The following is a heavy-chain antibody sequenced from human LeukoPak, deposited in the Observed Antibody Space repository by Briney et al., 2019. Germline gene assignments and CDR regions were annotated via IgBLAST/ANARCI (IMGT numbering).Heavy chain of an antibody. CDR1: GGSVSSYY. J-gene: IGHJ3*02. V-gene: IGHV4-59*02. D-gene: IGHD3-22*01. Sequence: SETLSLTCTVSGGSVSSYYWSWIRQPPGKGLEWIGYIYYSGSTNYNPSLKSRVTISVDTSKNQFSLKLSPVTAADTAVYYCARGEYYYDSSGYYAPDAFDIWGQGTMVTVSS. CDR3: ARGEYYYDSSGYYAPDAFDI. CDR2: IYYSGST.